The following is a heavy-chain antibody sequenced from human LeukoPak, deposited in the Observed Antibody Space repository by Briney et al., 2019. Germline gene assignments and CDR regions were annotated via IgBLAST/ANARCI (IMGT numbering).Heavy chain of an antibody. J-gene: IGHJ4*02. CDR3: ARQMTTSSGGY. D-gene: IGHD4-17*01. V-gene: IGHV3-7*01. CDR1: GFTFSSYG. CDR2: IKQDGSEK. Sequence: GGTLRLSCAASGFTFSSYGMSWVRQAPGKGLEWVANIKQDGSEKNYVDSVKGRFTISRDNAKNSLYLQMNSLRGEDTAVYYCARQMTTSSGGYWGQGTLVTVSS.